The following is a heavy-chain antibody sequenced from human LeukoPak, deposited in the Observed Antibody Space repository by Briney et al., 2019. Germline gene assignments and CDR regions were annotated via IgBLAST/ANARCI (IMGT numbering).Heavy chain of an antibody. J-gene: IGHJ4*02. CDR2: INPTGGGT. CDR3: ARGVSNSASGLPTRYFDY. CDR1: GYTFTSYY. V-gene: IGHV1-46*01. Sequence: ASVKVSCKASGYTFTSYYIHWVQQAPGQGLEWLGIINPTGGGTSYAQKFQDRVTVTRDTSTSTVYMELSSLRSEDTAVYYCARGVSNSASGLPTRYFDYWGQGTLVTVSS. D-gene: IGHD5-12*01.